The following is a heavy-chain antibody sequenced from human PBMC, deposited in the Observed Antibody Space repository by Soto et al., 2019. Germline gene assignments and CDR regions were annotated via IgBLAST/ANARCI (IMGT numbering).Heavy chain of an antibody. CDR1: GFTFSSYA. V-gene: IGHV3-23*01. CDR3: AKGCEYSGYDWVYFDY. D-gene: IGHD5-12*01. J-gene: IGHJ4*02. CDR2: ISGSGGST. Sequence: EVQLLESGGGLVQPGGSLRLSCAASGFTFSSYAMSWVRQAPGKGLEWVSAISGSGGSTYYADSVKGRFTISRDNSKNTLYLQTNSLRAEDTAVYYCAKGCEYSGYDWVYFDYWGQGPLVSVSS.